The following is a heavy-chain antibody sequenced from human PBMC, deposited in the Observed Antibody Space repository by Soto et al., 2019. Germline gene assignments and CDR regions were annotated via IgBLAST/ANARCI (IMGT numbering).Heavy chain of an antibody. CDR3: ARDPYGSGSYDLNYGMDV. V-gene: IGHV3-66*01. Sequence: EVQLVESGGGLVQPGGSLRLSCAASGFTVSSNYMSWVRQAPGKGLEWVSVIYSGGSTYYADSVKGRFTISRDNSKNTLYLQMNSLRAEDTAVYYCARDPYGSGSYDLNYGMDVWGQGTTVTVSS. D-gene: IGHD3-10*01. CDR1: GFTVSSNY. J-gene: IGHJ6*02. CDR2: IYSGGST.